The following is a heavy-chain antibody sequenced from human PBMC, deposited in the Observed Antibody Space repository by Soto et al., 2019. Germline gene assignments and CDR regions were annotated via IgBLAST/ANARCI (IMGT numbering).Heavy chain of an antibody. Sequence: TLSGTCTVSGGSLSDGGYYWNWVRQHPGKGLEWIGYIHYSGSTWYNPSRESRVTISVDTSKDQFSLKLRSVTAADTAVYYCARVRGSGSYAAYYFDSWGQGTLVTVSS. D-gene: IGHD3-10*01. CDR3: ARVRGSGSYAAYYFDS. V-gene: IGHV4-31*03. CDR1: GGSLSDGGYY. CDR2: IHYSGST. J-gene: IGHJ4*01.